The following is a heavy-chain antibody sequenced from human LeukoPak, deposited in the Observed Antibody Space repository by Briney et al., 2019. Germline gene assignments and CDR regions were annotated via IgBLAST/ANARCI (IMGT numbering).Heavy chain of an antibody. V-gene: IGHV3-30-3*01. J-gene: IGHJ4*02. CDR3: ARDPDGYNWRYFDY. CDR2: ISYDGSNK. CDR1: GFTLSSYA. Sequence: GGPLRLSCAASGFTLSSYAMHWVRQAPGKGLEWVAVISYDGSNKYYADSVKGRFSISRDNSKNTLYLQMNSLRAEDTAVYYCARDPDGYNWRYFDYWGQGTLVTVSS. D-gene: IGHD5-24*01.